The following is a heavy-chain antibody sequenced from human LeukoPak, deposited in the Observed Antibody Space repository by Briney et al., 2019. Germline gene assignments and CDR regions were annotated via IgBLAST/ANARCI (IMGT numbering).Heavy chain of an antibody. J-gene: IGHJ4*02. V-gene: IGHV4-31*03. Sequence: PSETLSLTCTVSGGSISSGGYYWRWLRQHQGKGLEWIGYIYYSGSTYYNPSLKSRLTISVDTSKTQFSLKLSSVTAADTAVYYCARVETVLTSFDYWGQGTLVTVSS. CDR3: ARVETVLTSFDY. CDR2: IYYSGST. CDR1: GGSISSGGYY. D-gene: IGHD4-23*01.